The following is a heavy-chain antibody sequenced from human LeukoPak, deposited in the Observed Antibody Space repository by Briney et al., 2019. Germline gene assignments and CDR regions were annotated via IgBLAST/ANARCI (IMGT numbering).Heavy chain of an antibody. V-gene: IGHV4-39*01. D-gene: IGHD1-26*01. CDR2: VSYSGST. J-gene: IGHJ4*02. CDR3: ARLTPYSGSPLDDY. Sequence: SETLSLTCTVSGGSISSISNYWGWIRQLPGKGLEYIGSVSYSGSTYYNPSLKSRVTMSADTSKNQFSLKLSSVTAADTAVYYCARLTPYSGSPLDDYWGQGTLVTVSS. CDR1: GGSISSISNY.